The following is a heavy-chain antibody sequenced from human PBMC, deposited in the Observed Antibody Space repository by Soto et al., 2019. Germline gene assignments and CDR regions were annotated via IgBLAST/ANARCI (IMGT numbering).Heavy chain of an antibody. D-gene: IGHD2-2*01. J-gene: IGHJ6*01. V-gene: IGHV3-33*01. CDR1: GFTFSSYG. CDR2: IWYDGSNK. CDR3: ARALHCSSTSCPKPNYYYYY. Sequence: GGSLRLSCAASGFTFSSYGMHWVRQAPGKGLEWVAVIWYDGSNKYYADSVKGRFTISRDNSKNTLYLQMNSLRAEDTAVYYCARALHCSSTSCPKPNYYYYY.